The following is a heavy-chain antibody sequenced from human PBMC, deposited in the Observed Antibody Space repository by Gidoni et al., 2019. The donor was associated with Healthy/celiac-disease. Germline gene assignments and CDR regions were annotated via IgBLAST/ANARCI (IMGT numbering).Heavy chain of an antibody. D-gene: IGHD6-13*01. Sequence: QVQLVESGGGGVQPGGSLRRSWAASAFTFSSYGIHWVRPATGQGLVWVAFIRYDGSDKYYADSVKGRFTISRDNSKNTLYLQMNSLRAEDTAVYYCAKDFAAAADYGMDVWGQGTTVTVSS. CDR3: AKDFAAAADYGMDV. J-gene: IGHJ6*02. CDR1: AFTFSSYG. V-gene: IGHV3-30*02. CDR2: IRYDGSDK.